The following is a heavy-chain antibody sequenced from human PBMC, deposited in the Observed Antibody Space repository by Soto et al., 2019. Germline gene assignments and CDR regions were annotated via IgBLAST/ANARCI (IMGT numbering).Heavy chain of an antibody. V-gene: IGHV1-3*04. J-gene: IGHJ4*02. D-gene: IGHD6-19*01. Sequence: ASVKVSCKASGYIFTSYSMHWVRQAPGQRLEWVGWINIGNDNTRYSQKFQGRVTITRDTSANTVYMELSSLRSEDTAVYYCAKDEEWLPLGGGKFYFDYWGQGTLVTVSS. CDR2: INIGNDNT. CDR1: GYIFTSYS. CDR3: AKDEEWLPLGGGKFYFDY.